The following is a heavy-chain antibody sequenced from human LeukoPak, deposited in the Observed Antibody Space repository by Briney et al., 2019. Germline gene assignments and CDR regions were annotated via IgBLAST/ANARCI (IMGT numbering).Heavy chain of an antibody. J-gene: IGHJ4*02. Sequence: SETLSLTCTVSGGSISSSSYYWGWIRQPPGKGLEWIGSVYYSGSTYYNPSLKSRVTISVDTSKNQFSLKLSSVTAADTAVYYCARDAGYYYDSSGYHGGYDYWGQGTLVTVSS. CDR1: GGSISSSSYY. V-gene: IGHV4-39*07. CDR2: VYYSGST. CDR3: ARDAGYYYDSSGYHGGYDY. D-gene: IGHD3-22*01.